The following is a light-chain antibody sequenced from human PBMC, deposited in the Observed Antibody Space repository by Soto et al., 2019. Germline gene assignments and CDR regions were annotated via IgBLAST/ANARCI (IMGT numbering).Light chain of an antibody. V-gene: IGLV7-46*01. CDR2: DTS. CDR3: LLSYSGPRVV. Sequence: QAVVTQEPSLTVSPGGTVTLTCGSSTGAVTSGHYPYWFQQKPGQAPRILIYDTSNKYSWTPARFSGSLLGGKAALTLSGAQPEDEAEYYCLLSYSGPRVVFGGGTKLTVL. CDR1: TGAVTSGHY. J-gene: IGLJ3*02.